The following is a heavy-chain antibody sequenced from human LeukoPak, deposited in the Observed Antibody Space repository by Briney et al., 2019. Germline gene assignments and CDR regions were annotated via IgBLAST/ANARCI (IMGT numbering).Heavy chain of an antibody. Sequence: ASVKVSCKASGYTFTSYAMNWVRQAPGQGLEWMGWINTNTGNPTYAQGFTGRFVFSLDTSVSTAYLQISSLKAEDTAVYYCARDQNDSSGYYYGYYYYYMDVWGKGTTVTVSS. CDR2: INTNTGNP. D-gene: IGHD3-22*01. V-gene: IGHV7-4-1*02. CDR3: ARDQNDSSGYYYGYYYYYMDV. J-gene: IGHJ6*03. CDR1: GYTFTSYA.